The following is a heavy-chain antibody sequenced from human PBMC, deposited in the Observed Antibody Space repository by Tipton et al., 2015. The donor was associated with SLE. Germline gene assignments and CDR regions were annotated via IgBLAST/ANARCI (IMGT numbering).Heavy chain of an antibody. D-gene: IGHD6-13*01. Sequence: TLSLTCTVSGGSLSGYYWSWIRQPAGKGLEWIGRIYASGSTEYNPSLKSRVTISVDPSKNQFSLRLTSLTAADTAVYYCARVVYSFSDAFDIWDQGTLVTVSS. CDR3: ARVVYSFSDAFDI. J-gene: IGHJ3*02. CDR1: GGSLSGYY. CDR2: IYASGST. V-gene: IGHV4-4*07.